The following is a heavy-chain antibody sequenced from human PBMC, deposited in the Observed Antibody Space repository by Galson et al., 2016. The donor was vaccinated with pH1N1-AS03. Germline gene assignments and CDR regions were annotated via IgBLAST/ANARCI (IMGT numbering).Heavy chain of an antibody. CDR2: FSGSSASK. V-gene: IGHV3-23*01. Sequence: SLRLSCAVSGITVNSYGMSWVRQAPGKGLEWVSGFSGSSASKYYADSVKGRFTISRDNSRNTLDLQMNSLRADDTAIYYCAKGMTKVTSIYGMDVWGQGTTVSVSS. CDR1: GITVNSYG. D-gene: IGHD4-17*01. CDR3: AKGMTKVTSIYGMDV. J-gene: IGHJ6*02.